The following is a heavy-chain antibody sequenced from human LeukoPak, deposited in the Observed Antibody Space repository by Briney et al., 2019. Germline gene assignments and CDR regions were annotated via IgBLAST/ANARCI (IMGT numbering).Heavy chain of an antibody. V-gene: IGHV4-59*12. D-gene: IGHD2-21*02. J-gene: IGHJ6*03. Sequence: SETLSLTCTVSGGSISSYYWSWIRQPPGKGLEWIGYISYSGSTNYNPSLKSRVTISVDTSKKQFSLKLSSVTAADTAVYYCATIYCGGDCFRPHRPQSPYFYYYMDVWGKGTTVTVSS. CDR2: ISYSGST. CDR3: ATIYCGGDCFRPHRPQSPYFYYYMDV. CDR1: GGSISSYY.